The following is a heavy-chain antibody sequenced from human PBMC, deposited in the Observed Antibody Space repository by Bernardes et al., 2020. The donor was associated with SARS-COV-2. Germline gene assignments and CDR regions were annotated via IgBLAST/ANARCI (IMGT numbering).Heavy chain of an antibody. CDR1: GFTFSTYW. CDR3: GRDMDV. Sequence: GGSLRLSCEGGGFTFSTYWMSWVRQAPGRGPEWVANIKQDGSEKNYVDSVKGRFTISRDNAKNSLFLQMNGLRAEDTAVYYCGRDMDVWGQGTTVTVSS. CDR2: IKQDGSEK. V-gene: IGHV3-7*01. J-gene: IGHJ6*02.